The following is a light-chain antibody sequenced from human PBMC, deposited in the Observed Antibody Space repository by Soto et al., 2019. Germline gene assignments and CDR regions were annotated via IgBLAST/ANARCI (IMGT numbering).Light chain of an antibody. CDR2: AVN. Sequence: QTVLTQPASVSGPPGQSITISCTATSSYIDAYNYVSLYQQHPGKAPNLMIYAVNNRPSWISNRFSGSNSGHPASLTISGLQAEDEADYYCGSYTTSTNYVFGTGTKVTVL. CDR1: SSYIDAYNY. V-gene: IGLV2-14*01. CDR3: GSYTTSTNYV. J-gene: IGLJ1*01.